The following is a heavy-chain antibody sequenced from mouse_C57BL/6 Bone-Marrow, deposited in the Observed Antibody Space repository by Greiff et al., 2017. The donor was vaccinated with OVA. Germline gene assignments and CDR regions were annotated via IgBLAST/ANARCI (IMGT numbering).Heavy chain of an antibody. V-gene: IGHV1-50*01. CDR1: GYTFTSYW. J-gene: IGHJ4*01. Sequence: QVQLQQPGAELVRPGSSVKLSCKASGYTFTSYWMQWVKQRPGQGLEWIGEIDPSDSYTNSNQKFKGKATLTVDTSSTTAYMQLSSLTSEDSAVYYCATLPYYAMDYWGQGTSVTVSS. D-gene: IGHD1-2*01. CDR3: ATLPYYAMDY. CDR2: IDPSDSYT.